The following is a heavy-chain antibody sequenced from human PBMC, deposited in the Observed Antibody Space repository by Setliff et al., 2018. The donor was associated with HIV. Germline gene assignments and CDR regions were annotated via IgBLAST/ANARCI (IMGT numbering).Heavy chain of an antibody. V-gene: IGHV3-30*02. CDR2: IRNDGSTT. CDR3: AKDLGRVDWFDP. Sequence: GSLRLSCAASGFTFSSYSMNWVRQAPGKGLEWVGFIRNDGSTTDYADSGRGRFTISRDNSKNTLYLQLNSLRAEDTAVYYCAKDLGRVDWFDPWGQGTLVTVSS. J-gene: IGHJ5*02. D-gene: IGHD1-26*01. CDR1: GFTFSSYS.